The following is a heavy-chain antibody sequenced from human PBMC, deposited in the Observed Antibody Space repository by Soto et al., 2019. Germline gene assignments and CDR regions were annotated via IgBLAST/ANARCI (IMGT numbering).Heavy chain of an antibody. Sequence: QVQLQQWGAGLLKPSATLSLTCAVYGGSFSGYYWTLIRQPPGTGLEWIGEINHTGSTNYNPSLKSRVTISVDTSKNQFSLKLTSVTAADTAVYYCARDKITGLFDYWGQGTLVTVSS. V-gene: IGHV4-34*01. J-gene: IGHJ4*02. CDR2: INHTGST. CDR1: GGSFSGYY. D-gene: IGHD2-8*02. CDR3: ARDKITGLFDY.